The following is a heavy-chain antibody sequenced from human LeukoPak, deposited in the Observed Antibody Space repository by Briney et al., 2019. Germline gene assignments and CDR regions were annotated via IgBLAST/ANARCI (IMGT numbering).Heavy chain of an antibody. D-gene: IGHD3-9*01. J-gene: IGHJ4*02. CDR2: ISYDGTNK. V-gene: IGHV3-30*04. CDR1: GFTFTSYA. Sequence: GGSLRLSCAASGFTFTSYAIHWVRQAPGKGLEWVALISYDGTNKYYADSVKGRFTFSRDNSKNTVFLQMNSLRVEDTAVYYCARVTGAVTGYFDYWGQGTLVTVSS. CDR3: ARVTGAVTGYFDY.